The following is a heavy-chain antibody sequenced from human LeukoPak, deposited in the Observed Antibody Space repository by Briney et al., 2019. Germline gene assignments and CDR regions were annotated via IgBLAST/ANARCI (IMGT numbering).Heavy chain of an antibody. CDR2: IIPIFGTA. J-gene: IGHJ1*01. Sequence: AASVKVSCKASGGTFSSYAISWVRQAPGQGLEWMGGIIPIFGTANYAQKFQGRVTITTDESTSTAYMELSSLRSEDTAVYYCARGEHYYDSRGYYGEYFQHWGQGTLVNVSS. CDR1: GGTFSSYA. D-gene: IGHD3-22*01. CDR3: ARGEHYYDSRGYYGEYFQH. V-gene: IGHV1-69*05.